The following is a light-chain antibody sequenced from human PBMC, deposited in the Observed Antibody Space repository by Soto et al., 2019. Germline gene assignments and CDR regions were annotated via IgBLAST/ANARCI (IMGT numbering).Light chain of an antibody. V-gene: IGLV2-14*01. CDR2: DVS. Sequence: QSALTQPASVSGSPGQSITISCTGTSSDVGGYNYVSWYQQHPGKAPKLMIYDVSNRPSGVSNRFSGSKSGNTASLTISGLQAEDEADYYCSSYTSSSTRLVVFGRGTKVTVL. J-gene: IGLJ2*01. CDR1: SSDVGGYNY. CDR3: SSYTSSSTRLVV.